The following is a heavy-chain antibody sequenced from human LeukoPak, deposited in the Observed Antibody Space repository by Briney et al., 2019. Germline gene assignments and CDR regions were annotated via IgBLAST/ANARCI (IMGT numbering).Heavy chain of an antibody. J-gene: IGHJ4*02. V-gene: IGHV3-15*01. Sequence: GGSLRLSCGASGFTFSVAWMSWVRQAPGKGLQWVGRIKSRTDGATTDYAAPVKGRFTISRDDSKNMLYLQMSSLKTEDTAVYYCTTIKTAMVTEFDYWGQGTLVTVSS. CDR3: TTIKTAMVTEFDY. CDR2: IKSRTDGATT. CDR1: GFTFSVAW. D-gene: IGHD5-18*01.